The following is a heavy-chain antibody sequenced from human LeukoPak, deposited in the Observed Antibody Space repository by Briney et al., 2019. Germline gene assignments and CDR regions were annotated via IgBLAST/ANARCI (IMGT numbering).Heavy chain of an antibody. CDR3: ASAGEHYYYYGMDV. CDR2: ISAYNGNT. CDR1: GYTFTSYG. D-gene: IGHD2-21*01. Sequence: ASVKVSCRASGYTFTSYGISWVRQAPGQGLEWMGWISAYNGNTNYAQKLQGRVTMTTDTSTSTAYMELGSLRSDDTAVYYCASAGEHYYYYGMDVWGQGTTVTVSS. J-gene: IGHJ6*02. V-gene: IGHV1-18*01.